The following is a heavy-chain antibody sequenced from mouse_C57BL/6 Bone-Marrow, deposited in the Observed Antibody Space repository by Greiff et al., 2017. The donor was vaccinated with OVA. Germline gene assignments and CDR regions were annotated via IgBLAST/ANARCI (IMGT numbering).Heavy chain of an antibody. CDR2: IWSGGST. J-gene: IGHJ2*01. CDR3: AREDYYGSSYVGYFDY. V-gene: IGHV2-2*01. CDR1: GFSLTSYG. Sequence: VKLQESGPGLVQPSQSLSITCTVSGFSLTSYGVHWVRQSPGKGLEWLGVIWSGGSTDYNAAFISRLSISKDNSKSQVFFKMNSLQADDTAIYYCAREDYYGSSYVGYFDYWGQGTTLTVSS. D-gene: IGHD1-1*01.